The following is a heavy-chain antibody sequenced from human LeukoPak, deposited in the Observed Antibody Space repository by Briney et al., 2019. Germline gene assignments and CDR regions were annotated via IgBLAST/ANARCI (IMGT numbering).Heavy chain of an antibody. CDR3: ARDRGTYYDYVWGSYRPSELDY. J-gene: IGHJ4*02. CDR2: ISSSSSYI. D-gene: IGHD3-16*02. V-gene: IGHV3-21*01. Sequence: GGSLRLSCAASGFTFSSYSMNWVRQAPGKGLEWVSSISSSSSYIYYADSVKGRFTISRDNAKNSLYLQMNSLRAEDTAVYYCARDRGTYYDYVWGSYRPSELDYWGQGTLVTVSS. CDR1: GFTFSSYS.